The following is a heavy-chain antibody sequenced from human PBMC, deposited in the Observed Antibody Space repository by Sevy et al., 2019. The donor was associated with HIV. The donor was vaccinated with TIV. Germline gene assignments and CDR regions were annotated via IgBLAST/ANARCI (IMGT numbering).Heavy chain of an antibody. CDR1: GGSISSSSYY. CDR3: ARQRIAAASDLGWFDP. D-gene: IGHD6-13*01. CDR2: IYYSGST. Sequence: SETLSLTCTVSGGSISSSSYYWGWIRQPPGKGLEWIGSIYYSGSTYYNPSLKSRVTISVDTSKNQFSLKLSSVTAADTAAYYCARQRIAAASDLGWFDPWGQGTLVTVSS. V-gene: IGHV4-39*01. J-gene: IGHJ5*02.